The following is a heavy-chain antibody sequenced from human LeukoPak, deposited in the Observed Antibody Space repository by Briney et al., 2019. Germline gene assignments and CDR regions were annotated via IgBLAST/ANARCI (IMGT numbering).Heavy chain of an antibody. CDR2: ISWNSDSI. Sequence: PGGSLRLSCAASGFTFDDYAMHWVRQAPGKGLEWVSGISWNSDSIGYADSVKGRFTISRDNAKNSLYLQMNSLRAEDMALYYCAKGWSRIAVAGTDYWGQGTLVTVSS. V-gene: IGHV3-9*03. CDR1: GFTFDDYA. CDR3: AKGWSRIAVAGTDY. D-gene: IGHD6-19*01. J-gene: IGHJ4*02.